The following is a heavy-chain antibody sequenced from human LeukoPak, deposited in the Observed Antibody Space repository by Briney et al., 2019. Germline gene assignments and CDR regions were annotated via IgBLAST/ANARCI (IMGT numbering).Heavy chain of an antibody. V-gene: IGHV3-30*04. CDR1: GFTFSSYA. CDR2: ISYDGSNK. Sequence: GGSLRLSCAASGFTFSSYAMHWVRQAPGKGLEWVAVISYDGSNKYYADSVKGRFTISRDNSKNTLYLQMDSLRAEDTAVYYCAELGITMIGGVWGKGTTVTISS. J-gene: IGHJ6*04. D-gene: IGHD3-10*02. CDR3: AELGITMIGGV.